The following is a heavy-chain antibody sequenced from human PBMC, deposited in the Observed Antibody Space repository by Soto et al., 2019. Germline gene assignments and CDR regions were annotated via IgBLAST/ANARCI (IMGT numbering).Heavy chain of an antibody. V-gene: IGHV3-48*02. Sequence: GGSLRLSCAASGFTFSSYSMNWVRQAPGKGLEWVSSFSSSSTTIYYADSVKGRCTISRDNAKNSLYLQMNSLRDEDTVVYYCASKWELLWYGMDVWGQRTLVTVSS. CDR3: ASKWELLWYGMDV. J-gene: IGHJ6*02. CDR2: FSSSSTTI. D-gene: IGHD1-26*01. CDR1: GFTFSSYS.